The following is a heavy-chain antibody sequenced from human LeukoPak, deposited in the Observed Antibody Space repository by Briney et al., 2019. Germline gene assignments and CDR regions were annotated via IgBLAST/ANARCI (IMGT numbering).Heavy chain of an antibody. CDR3: ARGYYDSSGYYWLDY. CDR1: GGTFSSYA. V-gene: IGHV1-69*04. J-gene: IGHJ4*02. CDR2: IIPILGIA. D-gene: IGHD3-22*01. Sequence: ASVKVSCKASGGTFSSYAISWVRQAPGQGREWMGRIIPILGIANYAQKFQGRVTIAADKSTSTAYMELSSLRSEDTAVYYCARGYYDSSGYYWLDYWGQGTLVTVSS.